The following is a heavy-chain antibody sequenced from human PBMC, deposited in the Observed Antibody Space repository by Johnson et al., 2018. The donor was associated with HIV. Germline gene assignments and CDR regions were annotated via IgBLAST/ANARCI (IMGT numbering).Heavy chain of an antibody. CDR1: GFTFSGSA. D-gene: IGHD3-22*01. Sequence: VQLVESGGGLVQPGGSLKLACSASGFTFSGSALHWVRQASGKGLEWVGLIRSKGNTYATVYSASLKGRFTISRDDSKNTAYLQMNDLRPDETAVYYCAREAHYYDSSGVKRGAVDIWGQGTMVTVSS. J-gene: IGHJ3*02. V-gene: IGHV3-73*02. CDR2: IRSKGNTYAT. CDR3: AREAHYYDSSGVKRGAVDI.